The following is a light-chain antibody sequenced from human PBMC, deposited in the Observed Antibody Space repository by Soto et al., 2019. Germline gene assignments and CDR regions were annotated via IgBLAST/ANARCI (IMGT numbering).Light chain of an antibody. CDR2: EVR. CDR3: TSYTVSSTLYV. J-gene: IGLJ1*01. Sequence: QSVLTQPASVSGAPGQSITISCTGTSSDVGDYNYVSWYQHHPGKAPKLTIYEVRNRPSGVSNRFSGSKSGNTASLTISGLQAEDEADYYCTSYTVSSTLYVFGTGTKVTV. CDR1: SSDVGDYNY. V-gene: IGLV2-14*01.